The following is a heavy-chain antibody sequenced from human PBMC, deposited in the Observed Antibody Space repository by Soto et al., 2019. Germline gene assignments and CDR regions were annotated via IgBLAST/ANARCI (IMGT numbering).Heavy chain of an antibody. V-gene: IGHV6-1*01. CDR1: GDSVSSNSAA. CDR2: TYYRSKWYN. J-gene: IGHJ6*02. CDR3: ARRPLGCSSTSCSYYSGMDV. Sequence: SQTLSLTCAISGDSVSSNSAAWNWIRQSPSRGLEWLGRTYYRSKWYNDYAVSVKSRITINPDTSKNQFSLQLNSVTPEDTAVYYCARRPLGCSSTSCSYYSGMDVWGQGTTVTVSS. D-gene: IGHD2-2*01.